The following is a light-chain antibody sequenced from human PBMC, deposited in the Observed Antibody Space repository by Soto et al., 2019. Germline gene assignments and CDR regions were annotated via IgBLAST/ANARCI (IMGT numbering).Light chain of an antibody. CDR3: CSYAGSRVV. J-gene: IGLJ2*01. CDR2: DVT. CDR1: SSDVGGYNS. Sequence: QSALTQPRSVSGSPGQSVTISCTGTSSDVGGYNSVSWYQHHPGKAPKLMIYDVTKRPSGVPDRFSGSKSANTASLTISGLQAEDEADYYCCSYAGSRVVFGGGTKLTVL. V-gene: IGLV2-11*01.